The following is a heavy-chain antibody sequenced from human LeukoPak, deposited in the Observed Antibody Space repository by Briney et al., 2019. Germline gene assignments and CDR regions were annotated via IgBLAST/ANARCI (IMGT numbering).Heavy chain of an antibody. V-gene: IGHV4-59*11. CDR3: ARFSSGCSTSSCYLTY. Sequence: SETLSLTCTVSGGSISSHYWSWIRQPPGKGLEWIGYIYYSGSTNYNPSLKSRVTISLDTSNNQFSLKLTSMTAADTAVYYCARFSSGCSTSSCYLTYWGQGTLVTVS. J-gene: IGHJ4*02. CDR2: IYYSGST. D-gene: IGHD2-2*01. CDR1: GGSISSHY.